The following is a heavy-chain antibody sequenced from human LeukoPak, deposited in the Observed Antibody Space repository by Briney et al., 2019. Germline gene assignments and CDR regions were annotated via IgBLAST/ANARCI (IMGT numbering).Heavy chain of an antibody. CDR1: GGTFSSYA. J-gene: IGHJ4*02. V-gene: IGHV1-69*04. CDR2: IIPILGTA. Sequence: SVKVSCKASGGTFSSYAISWVRQAPGQGLEWMGRIIPILGTATYAQKFQGRVTITADKSTSTAYMELSSLRSEDTAVYYRARGTQRGYSSSWPLLVDYWGQGTLVTVSS. D-gene: IGHD6-13*01. CDR3: ARGTQRGYSSSWPLLVDY.